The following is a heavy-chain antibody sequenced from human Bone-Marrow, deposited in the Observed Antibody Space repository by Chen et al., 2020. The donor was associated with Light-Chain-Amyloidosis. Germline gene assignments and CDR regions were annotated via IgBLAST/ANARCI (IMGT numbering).Heavy chain of an antibody. D-gene: IGHD3-10*02. CDR1: GGSISSGGYY. CDR2: IYHSGSV. V-gene: IGHV4-31*03. J-gene: IGHJ5*02. CDR3: ARGPNVAFDP. Sequence: QVQLPESGPGLVKPSQTLSLSCTVSGGSISSGGYYWSWIRQHPGKGLEWIGFIYHSGSVTYNPSLRSRLTISVDTSRNQFSLKLSSVTAADTAVYYCARGPNVAFDPWGQGTLVTVSS.